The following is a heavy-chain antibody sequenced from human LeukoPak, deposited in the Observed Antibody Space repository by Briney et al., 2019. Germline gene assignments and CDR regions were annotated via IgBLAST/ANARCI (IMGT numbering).Heavy chain of an antibody. V-gene: IGHV3-64D*06. Sequence: GGSLRLSCAASGFTFSSYAMHWVRQAPGKGLEYVSAISSNGGSTYYADSVKGRFTISRDNSKNTLYLQMSSLRAEDTAVYYCVKFSGDYDILTGRGARDIWGQGTMVTVSS. J-gene: IGHJ3*02. D-gene: IGHD3-9*01. CDR1: GFTFSSYA. CDR2: ISSNGGST. CDR3: VKFSGDYDILTGRGARDI.